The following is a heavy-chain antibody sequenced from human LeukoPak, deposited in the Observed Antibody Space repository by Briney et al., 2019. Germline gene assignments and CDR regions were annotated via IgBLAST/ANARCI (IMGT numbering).Heavy chain of an antibody. CDR2: ISHSGTT. D-gene: IGHD6-19*01. Sequence: SETLSFTCIVSGGSISSYSWNWIRQSPGKGLEWVGYISHSGTTSYNSSLKSRVTISVDTSKNQLSLKLTSVTAADTAVYYCARWDDSAWAFGNWGPGTLVTVSS. J-gene: IGHJ4*02. V-gene: IGHV4-59*08. CDR1: GGSISSYS. CDR3: ARWDDSAWAFGN.